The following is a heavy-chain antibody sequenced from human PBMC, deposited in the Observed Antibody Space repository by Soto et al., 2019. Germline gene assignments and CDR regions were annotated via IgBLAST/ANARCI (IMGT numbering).Heavy chain of an antibody. J-gene: IGHJ5*02. V-gene: IGHV4-59*01. CDR1: GDSITNIY. Sequence: QVQLQESGPELVKPSETLSLTCTVSGDSITNIYWSWIRQPPGKGLEWIGYTHHSGSSNYNPSLKSRVTMSVDTSKNQFSLKLSSVTAADTAVYYCARGGWSLDPWGQGTLVTVSS. CDR2: THHSGSS. D-gene: IGHD2-15*01. CDR3: ARGGWSLDP.